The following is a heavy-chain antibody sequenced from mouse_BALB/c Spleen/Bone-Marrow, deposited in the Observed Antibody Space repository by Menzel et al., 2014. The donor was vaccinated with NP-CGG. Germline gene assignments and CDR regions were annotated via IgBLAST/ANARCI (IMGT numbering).Heavy chain of an antibody. V-gene: IGHV5-17*02. CDR3: TRGGNWDDFDS. J-gene: IGHJ2*01. D-gene: IGHD4-1*01. CDR1: EFTFXSFG. Sequence: EVKLVDSGGGLVQPGGSRKLSCAASEFTFXSFGMHWVRQAPEKGLEWVAYISSDSSTIFYADTVKGRFTVSRDNPKNTLFLQMTGLRSEDTAMYFCTRGGNWDDFDSWGQGTTLTVSS. CDR2: ISSDSSTI.